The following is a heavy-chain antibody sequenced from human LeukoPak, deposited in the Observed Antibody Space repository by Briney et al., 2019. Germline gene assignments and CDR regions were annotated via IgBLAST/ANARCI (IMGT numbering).Heavy chain of an antibody. CDR1: GGSFSGYY. CDR3: ATHGTSGYDYHDY. D-gene: IGHD5-12*01. Sequence: SETLSPTCAVYGGSFSGYYWSWIRQPPGKGLEWIGEINHSGSTNYNPSLKSRVTISVDTSKNQFSLKLSSVTAADTAVYYCATHGTSGYDYHDYWGQGTLVTVSS. V-gene: IGHV4-34*01. J-gene: IGHJ4*02. CDR2: INHSGST.